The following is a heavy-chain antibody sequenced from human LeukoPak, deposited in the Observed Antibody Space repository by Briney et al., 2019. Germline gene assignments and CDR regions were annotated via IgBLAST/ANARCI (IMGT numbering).Heavy chain of an antibody. D-gene: IGHD2-21*01. J-gene: IGHJ4*02. V-gene: IGHV1-18*01. CDR3: ARDEGLYCGGDCPNGY. CDR1: GYTFTSYG. Sequence: ASVKVSCKASGYTFTSYGISWVRQGPGQGLEWVGWISAYNGNTNYAQKLQGRVTMTTDTSTSTAYMELRSLRSDDTAVYYCARDEGLYCGGDCPNGYWGQGTLVTVSS. CDR2: ISAYNGNT.